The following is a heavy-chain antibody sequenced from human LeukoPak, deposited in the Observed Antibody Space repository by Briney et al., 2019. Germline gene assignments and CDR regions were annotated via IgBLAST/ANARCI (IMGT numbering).Heavy chain of an antibody. D-gene: IGHD3-10*01. V-gene: IGHV4-30-2*01. CDR3: ASFYGSGSGYFDY. Sequence: SQTLSLTCAVSGGSINSGSYYWNWIRQPAGKGLEWIGYIYHSGSTYYNPSLKSRVTISVDRSKNQFSLKLSSVTAADTAVYYCASFYGSGSGYFDYWGQGTLVTVSS. J-gene: IGHJ4*02. CDR1: GGSINSGSYY. CDR2: IYHSGST.